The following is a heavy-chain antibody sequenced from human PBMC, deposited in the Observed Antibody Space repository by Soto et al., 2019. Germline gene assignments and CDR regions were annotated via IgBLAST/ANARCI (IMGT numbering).Heavy chain of an antibody. Sequence: EVQLLASGGGLAQPGGSLRLSCAASRFTFSSYALSWVRQAPGKGLEWVSAISPSGANTYYADSVKGRFTISRDNSKSTLYLQMNSLRTEDTALYYCAKGANGDYDYWGQGTLVTVSS. CDR2: ISPSGANT. V-gene: IGHV3-23*01. D-gene: IGHD4-17*01. CDR3: AKGANGDYDY. J-gene: IGHJ4*02. CDR1: RFTFSSYA.